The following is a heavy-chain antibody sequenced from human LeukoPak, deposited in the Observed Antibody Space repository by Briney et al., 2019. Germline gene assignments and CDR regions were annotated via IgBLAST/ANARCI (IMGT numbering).Heavy chain of an antibody. V-gene: IGHV1-2*02. D-gene: IGHD2-15*01. CDR1: GYSFTSHY. Sequence: ASVKVSCKASGYSFTSHYMHWVRQAPGQGLEWMGWINPNSGGTNYAQKFQGRVTMTRDTSISTAYMELSRLRSDDTAVYYCARGVVVVAAQIHFDYWGQGTLVTVFS. CDR2: INPNSGGT. J-gene: IGHJ4*02. CDR3: ARGVVVVAAQIHFDY.